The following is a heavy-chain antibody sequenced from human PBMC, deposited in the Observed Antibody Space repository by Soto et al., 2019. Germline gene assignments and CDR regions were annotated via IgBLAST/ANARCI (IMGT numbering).Heavy chain of an antibody. V-gene: IGHV4-59*01. CDR1: GGSISSYY. Sequence: PSETLSLTCTVSGGSISSYYWSWIRQPPGKGLEWIGYIYYSGSTNYNPSLKSRVTISVDTSKNQFSLKLSSVTAADTAVYYCARVNYDFWSGYPHYYGMDVWGQGTTVTVSS. D-gene: IGHD3-3*01. CDR3: ARVNYDFWSGYPHYYGMDV. J-gene: IGHJ6*02. CDR2: IYYSGST.